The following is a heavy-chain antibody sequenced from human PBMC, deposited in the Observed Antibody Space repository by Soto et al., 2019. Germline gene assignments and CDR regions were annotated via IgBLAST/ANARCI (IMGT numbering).Heavy chain of an antibody. CDR2: IDWTGDNT. V-gene: IGHV3-20*04. Sequence: GGSLRLSCEASGFSLDDYGMTWVRQAPGKGLEWVSSIDWTGDNTGYADSVKGRFIISRDNAKNSLFLQMNSLRAEDTAFYYCARMGGLFYYYYMDVWGKGTTVTV. CDR3: ARMGGLFYYYYMDV. J-gene: IGHJ6*03. CDR1: GFSLDDYG. D-gene: IGHD3-16*01.